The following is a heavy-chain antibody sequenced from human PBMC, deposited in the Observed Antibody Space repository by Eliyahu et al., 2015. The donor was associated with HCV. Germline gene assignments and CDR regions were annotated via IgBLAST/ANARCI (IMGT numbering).Heavy chain of an antibody. CDR3: AKDFLIFSGYYDGGAYAFRIAFDF. D-gene: IGHD3-22*01. CDR1: GFTFXSYG. Sequence: QVQLVESGGGVVQPGRSLRLSCAASGFTFXSYGMHWVRQAPGKGLEWVALVSYDGSHTYYADSVKGRFTVSRDNSQQTLFLQMNSLRAQDTAVYYCAKDFLIFSGYYDGGAYAFRIAFDFWGQGTMVTASS. CDR2: VSYDGSHT. V-gene: IGHV3-30*18. J-gene: IGHJ3*01.